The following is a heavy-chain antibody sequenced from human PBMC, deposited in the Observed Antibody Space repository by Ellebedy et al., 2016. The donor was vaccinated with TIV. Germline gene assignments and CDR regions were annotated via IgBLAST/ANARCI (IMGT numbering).Heavy chain of an antibody. D-gene: IGHD6-13*01. CDR2: IKQDGSEE. CDR1: GFTFSSYW. Sequence: GGSLRLSXAASGFTFSSYWMTWVRQAPGKGLEWVANIKQDGSEEYYVDSVKGRFTISRDNAKNSLYLQMNSLRAEDTAVYYCARDSRSLPYWGQGTLVTVSS. V-gene: IGHV3-7*01. J-gene: IGHJ4*02. CDR3: ARDSRSLPY.